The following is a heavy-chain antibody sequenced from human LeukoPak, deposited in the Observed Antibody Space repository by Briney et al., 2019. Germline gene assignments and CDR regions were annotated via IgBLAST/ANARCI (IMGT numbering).Heavy chain of an antibody. Sequence: GGSLRLSCAASGFTFSSHWMHWVRQAPGKGLVWVSGISTDGSRPRYADSVNGRFTNSRDNAKNTLYLQMNSLRAEDTAVYFCVRDGQGSTPLDYWGQGTLVTVSS. CDR1: GFTFSSHW. D-gene: IGHD2-15*01. CDR3: VRDGQGSTPLDY. V-gene: IGHV3-74*01. J-gene: IGHJ4*02. CDR2: ISTDGSRP.